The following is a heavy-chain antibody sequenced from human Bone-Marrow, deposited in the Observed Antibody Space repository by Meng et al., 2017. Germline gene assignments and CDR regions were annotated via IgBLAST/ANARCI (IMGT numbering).Heavy chain of an antibody. Sequence: GSLRLSCTVSGGSISSSSYYWGWIRQPPGKGLEWIGSIYYSGSTHYNPSLKSRVTISVDTSKNQFSLKLSSVTAADTAVYYCARDSSLTPQDNWFDPWGQGTLVTVSS. J-gene: IGHJ5*02. CDR2: IYYSGST. D-gene: IGHD2-2*01. V-gene: IGHV4-39*07. CDR1: GGSISSSSYY. CDR3: ARDSSLTPQDNWFDP.